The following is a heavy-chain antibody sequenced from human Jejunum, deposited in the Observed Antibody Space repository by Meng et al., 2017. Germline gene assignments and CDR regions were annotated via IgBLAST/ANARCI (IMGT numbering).Heavy chain of an antibody. CDR1: GDPISTPSR. CDR3: ARGVGDIRVGFDY. Sequence: ESGAGLVKSPESLRLTCDVAGDPISTPSRWDWPRPPPGKGLELIGEIYHSGRTNFNRSLERRVTISVDESKNQFSLTLNSVTAADTAVYYCARGVGDIRVGFDYWGQGILVTVSS. D-gene: IGHD5-12*01. J-gene: IGHJ4*02. V-gene: IGHV4-4*03. CDR2: IYHSGRT.